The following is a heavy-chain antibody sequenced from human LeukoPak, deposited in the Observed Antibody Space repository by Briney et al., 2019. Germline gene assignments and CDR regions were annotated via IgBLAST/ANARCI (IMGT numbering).Heavy chain of an antibody. CDR1: GFTFSTYA. CDR2: ISSDGKNK. D-gene: IGHD2-2*01. J-gene: IGHJ5*02. Sequence: PGGSLRLSCAASGFTFSTYAIHWVRQAPGKGLEWVALISSDGKNKHYADSVKGRFTISRDNSKNTLYLQMNSLRAEDTAVYYCAREGRPYCSSISRYGGFDPWGQGTLVTVSS. CDR3: AREGRPYCSSISRYGGFDP. V-gene: IGHV3-30*04.